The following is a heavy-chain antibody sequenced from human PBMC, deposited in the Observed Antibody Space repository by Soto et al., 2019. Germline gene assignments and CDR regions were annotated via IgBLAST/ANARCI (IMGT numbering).Heavy chain of an antibody. D-gene: IGHD6-13*01. CDR3: AKSEAAAGTSPFWDY. CDR2: ISGSGGST. CDR1: GFTFSSYA. Sequence: VGSLRLSCAASGFTFSSYAMSCVRQARGRGLEWVSAISGSGGSTYYADSVKGRFTISRDNSMNTLYLQMNSLRAEDTAVYYCAKSEAAAGTSPFWDYWGQGTLVTVSS. J-gene: IGHJ4*02. V-gene: IGHV3-23*01.